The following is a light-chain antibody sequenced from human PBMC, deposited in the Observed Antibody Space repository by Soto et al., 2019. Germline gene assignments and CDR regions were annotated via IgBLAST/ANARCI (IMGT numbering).Light chain of an antibody. J-gene: IGKJ4*01. Sequence: EIVLTQSPGTLSLSPGEGTTLSCMASQYVNNRYLAWYQQKPGQAPRLLIYAASSRATGIPDRFSGSGSGTDFTLTISRLEPEDFAVYYCQQYGGSPTTFGGGTKVEIK. CDR2: AAS. CDR1: QYVNNRY. CDR3: QQYGGSPTT. V-gene: IGKV3-20*01.